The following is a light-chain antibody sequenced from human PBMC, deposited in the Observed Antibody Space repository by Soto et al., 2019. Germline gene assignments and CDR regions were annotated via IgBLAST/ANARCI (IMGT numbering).Light chain of an antibody. CDR2: EVS. J-gene: IGLJ1*01. V-gene: IGLV2-14*01. CDR1: SRDVGGYNY. CDR3: SSYTTSSSYV. Sequence: QSVLTQPASVSGSPGQSITISCTGTSRDVGGYNYVSWHQQHPGKAPKVIITEVSNRPTGVSNRFSGSKSGNTASLTISGLQPEDEADYYCSSYTTSSSYVFGTGTKLTVL.